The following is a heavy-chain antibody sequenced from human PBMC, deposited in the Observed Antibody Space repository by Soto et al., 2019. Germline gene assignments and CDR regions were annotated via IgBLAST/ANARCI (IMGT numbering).Heavy chain of an antibody. V-gene: IGHV4-31*03. CDR2: ISYSGRT. Sequence: SETLSLTCTVSGGSISSGDYYWSWIRHHPGKGLEWIGYISYSGRTYYNPSLKSRVTISIDTSKNQFSLKLSSVTAADTAVYYCARGGPRIAAAGKDYYYYGMDVWGQGTTVTVSS. CDR1: GGSISSGDYY. CDR3: ARGGPRIAAAGKDYYYYGMDV. D-gene: IGHD6-13*01. J-gene: IGHJ6*02.